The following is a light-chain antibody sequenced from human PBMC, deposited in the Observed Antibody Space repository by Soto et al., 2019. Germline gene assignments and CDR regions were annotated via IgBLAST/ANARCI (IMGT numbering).Light chain of an antibody. J-gene: IGKJ4*01. CDR3: QQYNNWPV. CDR2: RAS. CDR1: QSVSSD. V-gene: IGKV3-15*01. Sequence: EIVMTQSPATLSVSPGERATLSCRASQSVSSDLAWYQQKPGQAPRLLIYRASTRATGIPPRFSGSGSGTEFTLTISSLQSEDFAVYYCQQYNNWPVFSGGTKVEIK.